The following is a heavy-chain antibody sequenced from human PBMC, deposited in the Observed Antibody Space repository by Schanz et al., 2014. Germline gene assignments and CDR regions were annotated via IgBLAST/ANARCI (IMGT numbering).Heavy chain of an antibody. V-gene: IGHV1-8*01. J-gene: IGHJ3*02. CDR1: GYTFTGYY. CDR3: ARGTMPGTFDI. D-gene: IGHD1-1*01. Sequence: QVQLVQSGPEVEKPGASVKVSCKASGYTFTGYYMHWVRQAPGQGLEWLGWMNPNSGNPGFAQKFRGRVTMTRNTSMSTAYMDLSSLRPEDTAVYYCARGTMPGTFDIWGQGTMVTVSS. CDR2: MNPNSGNP.